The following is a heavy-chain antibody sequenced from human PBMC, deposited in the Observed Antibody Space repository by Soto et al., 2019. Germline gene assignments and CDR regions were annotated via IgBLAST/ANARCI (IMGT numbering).Heavy chain of an antibody. D-gene: IGHD6-25*01. V-gene: IGHV3-49*04. Sequence: GGSLRLSCAASGFTFSSNAMSWVRQAPGKGLEWVGFIRSKAYGGTTEYAASVKGRFTISRDDSKSIAYLQMNSLKTEDTAVYYCTRESIAAAMDVWGQGTTVTVSS. J-gene: IGHJ6*02. CDR2: IRSKAYGGTT. CDR3: TRESIAAAMDV. CDR1: GFTFSSNA.